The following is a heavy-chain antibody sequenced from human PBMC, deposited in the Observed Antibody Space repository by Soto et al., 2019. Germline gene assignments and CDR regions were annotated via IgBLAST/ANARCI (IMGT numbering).Heavy chain of an antibody. CDR3: ARDGAMADRYNFDY. V-gene: IGHV1-3*01. CDR2: INAGDGTT. D-gene: IGHD5-18*01. Sequence: QVNLAQSGAEMKKPWASVRVSCKTSRYTFTNYALHWVRQSPGQGPAWMGWINAGDGTTKYSKKFLYRVTISMDTFASTVYMDLSSLRSEDTAVYYCARDGAMADRYNFDYWGQGTLITVSS. J-gene: IGHJ4*02. CDR1: RYTFTNYA.